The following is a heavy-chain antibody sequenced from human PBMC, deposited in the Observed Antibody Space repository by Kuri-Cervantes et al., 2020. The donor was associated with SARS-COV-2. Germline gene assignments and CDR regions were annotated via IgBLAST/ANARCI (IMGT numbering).Heavy chain of an antibody. J-gene: IGHJ4*02. CDR3: ARCIVEASSYFDV. V-gene: IGHV3-74*01. CDR1: GFTFSRSW. CDR2: INSDGSVT. Sequence: GESLKISCAASGFTFSRSWMLWVRQAPGKGLVWVSRINSDGSVTSYPDSVEGRFTISRDNAKNSLYLQMNSLRAEDTAVYYCARCIVEASSYFDVWGQGVLVTVSS. D-gene: IGHD1-26*01.